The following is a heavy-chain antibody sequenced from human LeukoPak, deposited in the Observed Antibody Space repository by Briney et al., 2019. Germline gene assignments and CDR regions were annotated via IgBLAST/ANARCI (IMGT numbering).Heavy chain of an antibody. Sequence: PGGSLRLSCAASGFTFSSYAMSWVRQAPGKGLEWVSAISGSGGSTYYADSVKGRFTISRDNSKNTLYLQKNSLRAEDTAVYYCAKPPNSSGWYSYYASSGYYYGWYFDLWGRGTLVTVSS. J-gene: IGHJ2*01. V-gene: IGHV3-23*01. CDR1: GFTFSSYA. CDR3: AKPPNSSGWYSYYASSGYYYGWYFDL. CDR2: ISGSGGST. D-gene: IGHD3-22*01.